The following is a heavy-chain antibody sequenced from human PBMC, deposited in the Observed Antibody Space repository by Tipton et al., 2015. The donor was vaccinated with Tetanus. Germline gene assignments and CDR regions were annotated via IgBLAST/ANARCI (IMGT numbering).Heavy chain of an antibody. J-gene: IGHJ6*02. CDR1: GFTFTSYA. V-gene: IGHV3-23*01. Sequence: SLRLSCAASGFTFTSYAMSWVRQAPGKGLEWVSVISGSGGSTYYADSVKGRFTIPRDNSKNTLYLQMNSLRAEDTAVYYCAKDHGPEITSVAATRYYYYGMDVWGQGTTVTVSS. CDR2: ISGSGGST. CDR3: AKDHGPEITSVAATRYYYYGMDV. D-gene: IGHD2-15*01.